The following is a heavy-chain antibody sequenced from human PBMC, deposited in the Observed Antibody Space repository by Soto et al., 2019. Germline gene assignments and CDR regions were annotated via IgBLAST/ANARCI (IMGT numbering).Heavy chain of an antibody. CDR3: TRGADGFDY. D-gene: IGHD3-16*01. CDR1: GFTFSSYD. V-gene: IGHV3-13*01. CDR2: IGNAGDT. J-gene: IGHJ4*02. Sequence: GGSLRLSCAASGFTFSSYDFHWVRQATGKGLEWVSGIGNAGDTYYAGSVKGRFIMSRENGKNSLYLQMNSLRAGDTAVYYCTRGADGFDYWGQGTLVTVSS.